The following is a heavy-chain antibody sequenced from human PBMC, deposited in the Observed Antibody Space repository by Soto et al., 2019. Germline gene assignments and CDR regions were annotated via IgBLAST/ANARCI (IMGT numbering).Heavy chain of an antibody. J-gene: IGHJ4*02. CDR1: GYTFTNYG. CDR2: ISVYNGNT. V-gene: IGHV1-18*01. CDR3: AKGSSQASGRYYFDY. Sequence: QVQLVQSGAEVKKPGTSVKVSCKASGYTFTNYGITWVRQAPGQGLEWMGWISVYNGNTKYGQKFRDRVTMTTDTSTTTAYMELRSLRSDDTAVYYCAKGSSQASGRYYFDYWCQGTLVTGSS. D-gene: IGHD2-21*01.